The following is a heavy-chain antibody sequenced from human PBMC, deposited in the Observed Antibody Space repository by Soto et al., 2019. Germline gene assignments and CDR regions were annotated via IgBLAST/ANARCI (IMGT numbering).Heavy chain of an antibody. D-gene: IGHD3-10*01. CDR1: GGSISSSSYY. J-gene: IGHJ4*02. Sequence: QLQLQESGPGLAKPSETLSLTCTVSGGSISSSSYYWGWIRQPPGKGLGWIGSIYYSASTYYNPSLKSRITISVDTSKNQFSLKLSSVTAADTAVYYCVASNRGSSHWGQGTLAIVSS. CDR3: VASNRGSSH. V-gene: IGHV4-39*01. CDR2: IYYSAST.